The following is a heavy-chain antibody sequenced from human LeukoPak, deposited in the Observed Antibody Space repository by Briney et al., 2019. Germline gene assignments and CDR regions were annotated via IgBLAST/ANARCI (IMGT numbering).Heavy chain of an antibody. Sequence: SETLSLTCTVSGGSISSRTYYWGWIRQPPGKGLEWIGSIFYSGSSYYNPSLKSRVTISVDTSKNHFSLKLTSVTAADTAVYYCARDSGSYSFDCWGQGTLVTVSS. CDR2: IFYSGSS. CDR3: ARDSGSYSFDC. V-gene: IGHV4-39*02. CDR1: GGSISSRTYY. D-gene: IGHD1-26*01. J-gene: IGHJ4*02.